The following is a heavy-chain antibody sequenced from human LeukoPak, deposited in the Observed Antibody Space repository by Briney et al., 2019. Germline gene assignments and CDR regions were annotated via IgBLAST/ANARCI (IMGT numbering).Heavy chain of an antibody. CDR2: ISAYNGNT. CDR3: ARDRFGDYPMGYYGMDV. V-gene: IGHV1-18*01. D-gene: IGHD4-17*01. J-gene: IGHJ6*02. CDR1: GYTFTSYG. Sequence: GASVKVSCKASGYTFTSYGISWVRLAPGQGLEWMGWISAYNGNTNYAQKLQGRVTMTTDTSTSAAYMELRSLRSDDTAVYYCARDRFGDYPMGYYGMDVWGQGTTVTVSS.